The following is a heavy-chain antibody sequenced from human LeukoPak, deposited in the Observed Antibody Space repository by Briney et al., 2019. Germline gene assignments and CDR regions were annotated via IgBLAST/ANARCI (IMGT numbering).Heavy chain of an antibody. D-gene: IGHD3-3*01. V-gene: IGHV1-2*02. Sequence: ASVKVSCKASGYPFTGYYIHRLRQAPGHGLEWMGWINPNSGETRYAQKFQGRVTMTSDTSISTAYMELSRLRSDDTALYYCARDRRFLAPDNYMDVWGKGSTVIVSS. CDR1: GYPFTGYY. J-gene: IGHJ6*03. CDR3: ARDRRFLAPDNYMDV. CDR2: INPNSGET.